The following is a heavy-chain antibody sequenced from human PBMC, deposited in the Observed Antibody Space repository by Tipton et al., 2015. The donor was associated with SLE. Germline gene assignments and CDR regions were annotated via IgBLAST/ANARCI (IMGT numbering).Heavy chain of an antibody. CDR3: AKVPSSSWYYYYMDV. CDR1: GFTFSSYE. Sequence: SLRLSCAASGFTFSSYEMNWVRQAPGKGLEWVSAITGSGGSTYYVDSVKGRFTVSRDNSKNTLYLQMNSLRAEDTAVYYCAKVPSSSWYYYYMDVWGKGTTVTVSS. CDR2: ITGSGGST. D-gene: IGHD6-13*01. J-gene: IGHJ6*03. V-gene: IGHV3-23*01.